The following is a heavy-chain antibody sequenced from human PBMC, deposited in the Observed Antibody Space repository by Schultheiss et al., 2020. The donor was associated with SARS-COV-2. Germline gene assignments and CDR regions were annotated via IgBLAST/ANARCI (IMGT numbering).Heavy chain of an antibody. CDR3: ARETSYAPPTYYYYGMDV. J-gene: IGHJ6*04. V-gene: IGHV1-2*02. Sequence: ASVKVSCKASGYTFTGYYMHWVRQAPGQGLEWMGWINPNSGGTNYAQKLQGRVTMTTDTSTSTAYMELRSLRSDDTAVYYCARETSYAPPTYYYYGMDVWGKGTTVTVSS. CDR1: GYTFTGYY. D-gene: IGHD2-2*01. CDR2: INPNSGGT.